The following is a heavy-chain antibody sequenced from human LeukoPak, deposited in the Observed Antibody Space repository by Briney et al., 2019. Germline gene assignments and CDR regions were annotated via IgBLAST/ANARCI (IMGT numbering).Heavy chain of an antibody. CDR3: ARDPNYYYGLDV. Sequence: SQTLSLTCAISGDSVSSNSAGWNWIRQSPSRGLEWLGRAYYRSKWYNDYSVSVKSRITINPDTSKNQFSLQLNSVTPEDTAVYYCARDPNYYYGLDVWGQGTTVTVSS. J-gene: IGHJ6*02. CDR1: GDSVSSNSAG. CDR2: AYYRSKWYN. V-gene: IGHV6-1*01.